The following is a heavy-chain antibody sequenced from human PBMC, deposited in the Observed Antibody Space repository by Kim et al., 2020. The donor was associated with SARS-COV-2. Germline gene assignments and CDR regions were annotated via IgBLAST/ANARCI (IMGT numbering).Heavy chain of an antibody. J-gene: IGHJ4*02. V-gene: IGHV3-23*01. Sequence: GGSLRLSCAASGFTFSSYAMSWVRQAPGKGLEWVSAISGSGGSTYYADSVKGRFTISRDNSKNTLYLQMNSLRAEDTAVYYCAKDLRVGVAGTDFDYWGQGTLVTVSS. D-gene: IGHD6-19*01. CDR2: ISGSGGST. CDR1: GFTFSSYA. CDR3: AKDLRVGVAGTDFDY.